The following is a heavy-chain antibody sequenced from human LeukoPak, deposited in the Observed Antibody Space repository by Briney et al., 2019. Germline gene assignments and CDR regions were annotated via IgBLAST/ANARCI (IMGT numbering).Heavy chain of an antibody. V-gene: IGHV3-21*01. CDR3: ARESPYGSGSYYNRGNAFDI. CDR2: ISSSSSYI. J-gene: IGHJ3*02. Sequence: GGSLRLSCAASGFTFSSYSMNWVRQAPGKGLEWVSSISSSSSYIYYADSVKGRFTISRDNAKNSLYLQMNSLGAEDTAVYYCARESPYGSGSYYNRGNAFDIWGQGTMVTVSS. CDR1: GFTFSSYS. D-gene: IGHD3-10*01.